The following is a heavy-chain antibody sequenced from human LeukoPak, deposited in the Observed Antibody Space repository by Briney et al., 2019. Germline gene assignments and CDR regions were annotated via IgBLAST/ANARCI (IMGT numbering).Heavy chain of an antibody. CDR3: ARDQGQEPTSAAGAFDY. Sequence: GGSLRLSCAASGFTFSSYSMNWVRQAPGKGLEWVSSISSSSSYIYYADSVKGRFTISRDNVKNSLYLQMNGLRAEDTAVYYCARDQGQEPTSAAGAFDYWGQGTLVTVSS. V-gene: IGHV3-21*01. CDR1: GFTFSSYS. J-gene: IGHJ4*02. D-gene: IGHD6-13*01. CDR2: ISSSSSYI.